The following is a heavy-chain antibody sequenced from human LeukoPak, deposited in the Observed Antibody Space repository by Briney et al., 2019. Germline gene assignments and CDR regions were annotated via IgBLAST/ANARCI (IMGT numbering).Heavy chain of an antibody. Sequence: PSETLSLTCTVSGGSISSYYWSWIRQPPGKGLEWIGYIYYSGSTNYNPSLKSRVTISVDTSKNQFSLKLSSVTAADTAVYYCARGIAARRELYFDYWGQGTLVTVSS. CDR2: IYYSGST. CDR3: ARGIAARRELYFDY. CDR1: GGSISSYY. J-gene: IGHJ4*02. V-gene: IGHV4-59*01. D-gene: IGHD6-6*01.